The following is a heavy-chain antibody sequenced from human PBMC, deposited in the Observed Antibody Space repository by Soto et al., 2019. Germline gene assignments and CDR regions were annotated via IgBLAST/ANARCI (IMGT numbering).Heavy chain of an antibody. V-gene: IGHV1-69*06. J-gene: IGHJ5*02. CDR1: GGTFSSYA. D-gene: IGHD5-18*01. CDR3: ARDGGRGVAMVNGFDP. Sequence: QVQLVQSGAEVKKPGSSVKVSCKASGGTFSSYAISWVRQAPGQGLEWMGGFIPIFGTANYAEKFQGRVTITEDKSTSTAYRGRSSLRSEVTAVYYCARDGGRGVAMVNGFDPWGQGTLVTVSS. CDR2: FIPIFGTA.